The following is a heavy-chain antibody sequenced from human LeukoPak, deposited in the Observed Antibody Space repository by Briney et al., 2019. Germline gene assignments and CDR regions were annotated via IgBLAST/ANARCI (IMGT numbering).Heavy chain of an antibody. D-gene: IGHD6-13*01. Sequence: NPGGSPRLSCAASGFTFSSYSMNWVRQAPGKGLEWVSSISSSSSYIYYADSVKGRFTTSRDNAKKSLYLQMNSLRAEDTAVYYCARRIAAANDAFDIWGQGTMVTVSS. J-gene: IGHJ3*02. CDR2: ISSSSSYI. CDR3: ARRIAAANDAFDI. CDR1: GFTFSSYS. V-gene: IGHV3-21*01.